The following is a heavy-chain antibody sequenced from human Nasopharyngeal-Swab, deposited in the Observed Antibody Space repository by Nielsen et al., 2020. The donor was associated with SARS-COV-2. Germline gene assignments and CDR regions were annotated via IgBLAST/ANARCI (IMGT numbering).Heavy chain of an antibody. CDR1: GFTFSSYA. CDR3: AKDWGYCSGGSFLPVY. Sequence: GESLKISCAASGFTFSSYAMSWVRQAPGKGLEWVSAISGSGGSTYYADSVKGRFTISRDNSKNTLYLQMNSLRGEDTAVYYCAKDWGYCSGGSFLPVYWGQGTLVTVSS. CDR2: ISGSGGST. D-gene: IGHD2-15*01. J-gene: IGHJ4*02. V-gene: IGHV3-23*01.